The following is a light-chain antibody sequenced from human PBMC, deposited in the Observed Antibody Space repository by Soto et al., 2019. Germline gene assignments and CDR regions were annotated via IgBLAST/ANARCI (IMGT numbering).Light chain of an antibody. CDR3: QQYGNSPFT. Sequence: EIVLTQSPGTLSLSPGERATLSCRASQTISSNYLASYQQKPGQAPRLLISGASSRATGIPDRFSGSGSGTDYTLTISRLEPEDFALYYCQQYGNSPFTFGPGTKVDIK. V-gene: IGKV3-20*01. CDR2: GAS. J-gene: IGKJ3*01. CDR1: QTISSNY.